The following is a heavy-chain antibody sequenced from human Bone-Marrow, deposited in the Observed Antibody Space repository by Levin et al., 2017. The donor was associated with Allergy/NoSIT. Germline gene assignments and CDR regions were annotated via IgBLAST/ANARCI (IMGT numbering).Heavy chain of an antibody. J-gene: IGHJ6*02. V-gene: IGHV3-9*01. CDR1: GFKFDDYA. CDR3: AKDLESAVAGQRAPRYYYYGMDV. Sequence: PGGSLRLSCAASGFKFDDYAMEWVRQAPGKGLEWVAGISWNSGSIGYADSVKGRFTISRDNAKNSLYLEMNSLRAEDTALYYCAKDLESAVAGQRAPRYYYYGMDVWGQGTTVTVSS. D-gene: IGHD6-19*01. CDR2: ISWNSGSI.